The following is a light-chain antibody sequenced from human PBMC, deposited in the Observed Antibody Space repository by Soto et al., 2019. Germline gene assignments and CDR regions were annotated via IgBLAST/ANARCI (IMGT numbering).Light chain of an antibody. CDR1: SSNIGAEYD. J-gene: IGLJ2*01. V-gene: IGLV1-40*01. Sequence: QSVLAQPPSVSGAPGQTVTISCTGSSSNIGAEYDVHWYQQVPGRAPKLVIYGNSNRPSGVPDRFSGSKSGTSASLAITGLQAEDEADYYCQSFDTRLSVVFGGGTKVTVL. CDR2: GNS. CDR3: QSFDTRLSVV.